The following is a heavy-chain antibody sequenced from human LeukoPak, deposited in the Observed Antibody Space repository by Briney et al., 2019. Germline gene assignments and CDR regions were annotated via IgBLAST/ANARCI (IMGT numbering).Heavy chain of an antibody. D-gene: IGHD3-10*01. J-gene: IGHJ4*02. CDR1: GFTFSGSA. Sequence: GGSLRLSCAASGFTFSGSALHWVRQASGKGLEWVGRIRSTANGYATAYAASVKGRFTISRDDSRNTAYLQMDSLKTEDTAVYYCTGNYYGSGSYADFDYWGQGTLVTVSS. V-gene: IGHV3-73*01. CDR2: IRSTANGYAT. CDR3: TGNYYGSGSYADFDY.